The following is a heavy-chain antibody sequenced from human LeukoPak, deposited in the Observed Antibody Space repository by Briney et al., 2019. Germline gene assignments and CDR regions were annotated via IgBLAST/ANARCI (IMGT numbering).Heavy chain of an antibody. CDR2: ISGSGGST. V-gene: IGHV3-23*01. Sequence: PGGSLRLSCAASGFTFSSYAMSWVRQAPGKGLEWVSAISGSGGSTYYADSVKGRFTISRDNSENTLYLQMNSLRAEDTAVYYCAKGHFYYYGSGRVLNPFDYWGQGTLVTVSS. CDR3: AKGHFYYYGSGRVLNPFDY. J-gene: IGHJ4*02. D-gene: IGHD3-10*01. CDR1: GFTFSSYA.